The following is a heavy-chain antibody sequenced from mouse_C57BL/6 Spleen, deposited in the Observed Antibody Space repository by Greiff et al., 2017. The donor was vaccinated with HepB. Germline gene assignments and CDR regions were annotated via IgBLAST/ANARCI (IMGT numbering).Heavy chain of an antibody. J-gene: IGHJ2*01. D-gene: IGHD2-3*01. CDR3: TPGGYYNFDY. Sequence: VQLVESGAELVRPGASVTLSCKASGYTFTDYEMHWVKQTPVHGLEWIGAIDPETGGTAYNQKFKGKAILTADKSSSTAYMELRSLTSEDSAVYYCTPGGYYNFDYWGQGTTLTVSS. CDR1: GYTFTDYE. CDR2: IDPETGGT. V-gene: IGHV1-15*01.